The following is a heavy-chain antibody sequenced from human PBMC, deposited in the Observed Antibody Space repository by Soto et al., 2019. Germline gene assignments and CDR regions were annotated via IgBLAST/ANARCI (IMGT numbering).Heavy chain of an antibody. Sequence: SETLSLTCTVSGGSISSYYWSWIRQPPGKGLEWIGYIYYSGSTNYNPSLKSRVTISVDTSKNQFSLKLSSVTAADTAVYYCAREVLVLDTIFGVVIPHNCFDPWGQGTLVTVSS. CDR2: IYYSGST. CDR1: GGSISSYY. D-gene: IGHD3-3*01. CDR3: AREVLVLDTIFGVVIPHNCFDP. V-gene: IGHV4-59*01. J-gene: IGHJ5*02.